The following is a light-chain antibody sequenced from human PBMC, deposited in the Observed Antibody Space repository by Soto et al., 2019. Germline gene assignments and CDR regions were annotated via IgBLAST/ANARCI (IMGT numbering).Light chain of an antibody. CDR3: QQSCSSPPWT. CDR1: QSISTY. V-gene: IGKV1-39*01. J-gene: IGKJ1*01. CDR2: RAS. Sequence: DIQMTQSPSSLSASVGDRVTISCRASQSISTYLNWYQHKPGTAPRLLIYRASSVKSGVPPRFSGSGSGRDFTLTISSLRPEDTAIYFCQQSCSSPPWTFGQGTKVEVK.